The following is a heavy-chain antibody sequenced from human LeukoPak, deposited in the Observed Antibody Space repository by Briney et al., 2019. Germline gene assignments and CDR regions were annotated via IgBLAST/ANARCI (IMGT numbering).Heavy chain of an antibody. CDR2: ISSSSSYT. D-gene: IGHD2-2*01. CDR1: GFTFSDYY. J-gene: IGHJ5*02. CDR3: ARSGTRYCSSTNCYYH. V-gene: IGHV3-11*03. Sequence: GGSLRLSCAASGFTFSDYYMSWIRQAPGKGLEWVSYISSSSSYTNYADSVKGRFTISRHNAKNSLYLQMNSLRAEDTAVYCCARSGTRYCSSTNCYYHWRQATLVTVSS.